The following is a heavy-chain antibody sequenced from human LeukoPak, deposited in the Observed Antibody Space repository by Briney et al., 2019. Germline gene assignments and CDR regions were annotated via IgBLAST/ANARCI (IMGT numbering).Heavy chain of an antibody. CDR3: ARPAKPYYYDTSGYYLDY. CDR1: GFTFSSYW. V-gene: IGHV3-74*01. D-gene: IGHD3-22*01. CDR2: INSDGRST. J-gene: IGHJ4*02. Sequence: PGGSLRLSCAASGFTFSSYWMHWVRQAPGKGLVWVSRINSDGRSTGYADSVKGRFTISRDKAKNTLYLQMNSLRAEDTAVYYCARPAKPYYYDTSGYYLDYWGQGTLVTVSS.